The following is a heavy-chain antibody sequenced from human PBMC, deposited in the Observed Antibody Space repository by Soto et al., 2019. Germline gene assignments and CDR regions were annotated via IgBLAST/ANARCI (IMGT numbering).Heavy chain of an antibody. Sequence: EVQLLESGGGLAQPGGSLRLSCAASGFTFRSYGMSWVRQAPGKGLEWVSGISGSGGNTFYADSVRGRFTISRDNSKNTLYVQMNSLRAEDTAVYYCAKAIYSAYAEGANDIWGQGTMVTVSS. CDR1: GFTFRSYG. CDR2: ISGSGGNT. J-gene: IGHJ3*02. D-gene: IGHD5-12*01. V-gene: IGHV3-23*01. CDR3: AKAIYSAYAEGANDI.